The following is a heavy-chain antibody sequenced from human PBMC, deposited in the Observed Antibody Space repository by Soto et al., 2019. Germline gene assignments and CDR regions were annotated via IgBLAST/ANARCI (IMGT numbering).Heavy chain of an antibody. Sequence: QLQLQESGPRLVKPSETLSLTCTVSGPSLGNIWGWIRQPPGRGLEWIGTVVSSGTTFYNASLRCRLTTSTDASKPQFSLRLTSVTAADTVVYYCARHAPARMDDFDYCGQGNLVTVSS. D-gene: IGHD2-8*01. CDR3: ARHAPARMDDFDY. J-gene: IGHJ4*02. V-gene: IGHV4-39*01. CDR1: GPSLGNI. CDR2: VVSSGTT.